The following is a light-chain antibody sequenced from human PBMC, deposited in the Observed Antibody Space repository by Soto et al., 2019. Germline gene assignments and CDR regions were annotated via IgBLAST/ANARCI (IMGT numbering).Light chain of an antibody. CDR1: QSISSY. CDR2: AAS. CDR3: QQSYSTPPT. V-gene: IGKV1-39*01. Sequence: DIQMTKSPSSLSASVGDRVTITCRASQSISSYLNWYQQKPGKAPKLLIYAASSLQSGVPSRFSGSGYGKDFTLTISSLQPEDFATYYCQQSYSTPPTFGQGTTVDLK. J-gene: IGKJ1*01.